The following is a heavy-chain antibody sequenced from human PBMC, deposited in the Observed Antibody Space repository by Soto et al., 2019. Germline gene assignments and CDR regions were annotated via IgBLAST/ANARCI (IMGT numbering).Heavy chain of an antibody. CDR1: GYSISRGNY. CDR3: MTKRTGQDYAMDG. Sequence: PSETLSLTCAVSGYSISRGNYWAWIRQPPGSGLEWIGSFYHIGSTHYKTSLKSRVTISVDTSKSQCSLKLTSVTAADTAVYYCMTKRTGQDYAMDGWGQGTTFTGAS. J-gene: IGHJ6*02. CDR2: FYHIGST. V-gene: IGHV4-38-2*01.